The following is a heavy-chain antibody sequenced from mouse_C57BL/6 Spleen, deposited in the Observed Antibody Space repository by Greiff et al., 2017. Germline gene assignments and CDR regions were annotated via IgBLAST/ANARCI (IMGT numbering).Heavy chain of an antibody. Sequence: QVQLQQPGAELVKPGASVKLSCKASGYTFTSYWMQWVKQRPGQGLEWIGEIDPSDSYTNYNQKFKGKATLTVDTSSSTAYMQLSSLTSEDSAVYYCARGGTTVPAYWGQGTLVTVSA. CDR1: GYTFTSYW. CDR3: ARGGTTVPAY. J-gene: IGHJ3*01. CDR2: IDPSDSYT. D-gene: IGHD1-1*01. V-gene: IGHV1-50*01.